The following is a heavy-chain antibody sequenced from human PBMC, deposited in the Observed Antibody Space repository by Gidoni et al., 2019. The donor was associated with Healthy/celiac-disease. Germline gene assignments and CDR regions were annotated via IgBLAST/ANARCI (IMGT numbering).Heavy chain of an antibody. Sequence: QVQLQQWGAGLLKPSETLSLTCAVYGGSFSGYYWGWIRQPPGKGLEWIGEINHSGSTNYNPSLKSRVTISVDTSKNQFSLKLSSVTAADTAVYYCARGRRITMVRGAIYYYYMDVWGKGTTVTVSS. D-gene: IGHD3-10*01. CDR2: INHSGST. J-gene: IGHJ6*03. CDR3: ARGRRITMVRGAIYYYYMDV. CDR1: GGSFSGYY. V-gene: IGHV4-34*01.